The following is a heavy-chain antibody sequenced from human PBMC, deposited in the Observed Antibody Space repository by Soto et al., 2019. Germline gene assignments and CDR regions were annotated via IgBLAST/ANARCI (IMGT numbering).Heavy chain of an antibody. D-gene: IGHD3-16*01. J-gene: IGHJ6*02. CDR3: ARWGKLGGYYYYYGMDV. V-gene: IGHV4-34*01. CDR1: GGSFSGYY. CDR2: INHSGST. Sequence: SETLSLTCAVYGGSFSGYYWSWIRQPPGKGLEWIGEINHSGSTNYNPSLKSRVTISVDTSKNQFSLKLSSVTAADTAVYYCARWGKLGGYYYYYGMDVWGQGTTVTVSS.